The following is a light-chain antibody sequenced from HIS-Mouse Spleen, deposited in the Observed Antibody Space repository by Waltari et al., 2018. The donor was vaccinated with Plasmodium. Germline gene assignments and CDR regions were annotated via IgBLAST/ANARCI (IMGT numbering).Light chain of an antibody. CDR2: DAS. CDR1: QSVSSY. Sequence: EIVLTQSPATLSLSPGDRATLPCSASQSVSSYLAWYQQKPGQAPRLLIYDASNRATGIPARFSGSGSGTDFTLTISSLEPEDFALYYCQQRSNWPPTFGQGTRLEIK. V-gene: IGKV3-11*01. J-gene: IGKJ5*01. CDR3: QQRSNWPPT.